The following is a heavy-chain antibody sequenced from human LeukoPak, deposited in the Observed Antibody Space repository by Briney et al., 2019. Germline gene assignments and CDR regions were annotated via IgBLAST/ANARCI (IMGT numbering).Heavy chain of an antibody. CDR2: INWNGGST. CDR1: GFTFDVYG. J-gene: IGHJ4*02. V-gene: IGHV3-20*04. Sequence: GGSLRLSCAASGFTFDVYGMSWVRQAPGKGLEWVSGINWNGGSTGYADSVKGRFTISRDNAKNSLYLQMNSLRAEDTALYYCARDGDSKMMDYFDYWGQGTLVTVSS. CDR3: ARDGDSKMMDYFDY. D-gene: IGHD3-22*01.